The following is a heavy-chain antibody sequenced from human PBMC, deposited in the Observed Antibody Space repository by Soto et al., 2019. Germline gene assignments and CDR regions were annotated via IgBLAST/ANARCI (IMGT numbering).Heavy chain of an antibody. J-gene: IGHJ3*02. V-gene: IGHV3-21*05. D-gene: IGHD6-13*01. CDR3: ARGAAACSDAFDI. Sequence: PGGSLRLSCAASGFTFSSYTMHWVRQAPGKGLEWVSYISSSSSYIYYADSVKGRFTISRDNAKNSLYLQMNSLRAEDTAVYYCARGAAACSDAFDIWGQGTMVTVSS. CDR1: GFTFSSYT. CDR2: ISSSSSYI.